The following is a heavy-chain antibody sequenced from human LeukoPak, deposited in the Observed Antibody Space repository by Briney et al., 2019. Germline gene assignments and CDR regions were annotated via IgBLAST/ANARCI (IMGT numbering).Heavy chain of an antibody. Sequence: ASVKVSCKASGYTFTGYYMHWVRQAPGQGLEWMGWINPNSGGTNYAQKFQGRVTMTRDTSISTAYMELSRLRSDDTAVYYCVRVGPYGSGRSFFDYWGQGTLVTVS. CDR2: INPNSGGT. CDR1: GYTFTGYY. D-gene: IGHD3-10*01. J-gene: IGHJ4*02. CDR3: VRVGPYGSGRSFFDY. V-gene: IGHV1-2*02.